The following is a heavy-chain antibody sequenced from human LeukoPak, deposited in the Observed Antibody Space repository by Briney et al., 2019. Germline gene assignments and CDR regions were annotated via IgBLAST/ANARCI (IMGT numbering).Heavy chain of an antibody. V-gene: IGHV4-59*08. D-gene: IGHD1-7*01. CDR2: LYHSGTT. CDR3: ARHTSNSNYSPWRVFDN. J-gene: IGHJ4*02. CDR1: RGSITGYY. Sequence: SETLSLTCTVSRGSITGYYWRWIPQPPEKGLEWIGYLYHSGTTNHNPSLKTRINMSVETSKNHFSLKLYSVTAADAAIYYCARHTSNSNYSPWRVFDNWGQGTLVTVSS.